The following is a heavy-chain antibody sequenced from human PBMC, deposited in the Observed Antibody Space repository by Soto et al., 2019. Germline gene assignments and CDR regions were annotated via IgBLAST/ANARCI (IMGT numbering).Heavy chain of an antibody. Sequence: QVQRVQSGAEEKKPGASVKVSCKASGYTFTVYAIHWVRQAPGQRLEWMGWINAGNGHTKYSQKFQGRVTITRDTSASTAYMELSSLRSEDTALYYCARAVAVSADFDYWGQGTLVTVSS. D-gene: IGHD6-19*01. J-gene: IGHJ4*02. CDR1: GYTFTVYA. CDR2: INAGNGHT. CDR3: ARAVAVSADFDY. V-gene: IGHV1-3*05.